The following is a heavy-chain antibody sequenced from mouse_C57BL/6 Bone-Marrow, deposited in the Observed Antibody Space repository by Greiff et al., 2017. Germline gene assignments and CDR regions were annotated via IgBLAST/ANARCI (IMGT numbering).Heavy chain of an antibody. D-gene: IGHD2-3*01. Sequence: VQLQQSGAELARPGASVKLSCTASGYTFTSYGISWVKQRTGQGLEWIGEIYPRSGNTYYNEKFKGKATLTADKSSSTAYLERRSLTSEDWAVYFCARQGGGYSSWFAYWGQGTLVTVSA. CDR2: IYPRSGNT. CDR3: ARQGGGYSSWFAY. CDR1: GYTFTSYG. V-gene: IGHV1-81*01. J-gene: IGHJ3*01.